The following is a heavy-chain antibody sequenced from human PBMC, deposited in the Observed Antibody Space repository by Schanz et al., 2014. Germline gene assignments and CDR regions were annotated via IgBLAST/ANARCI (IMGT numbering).Heavy chain of an antibody. CDR3: VRDSFFAFDY. V-gene: IGHV3-48*01. D-gene: IGHD3-3*01. Sequence: EVQLVESGGGLVQPGGSLRLSCAASGFMFSSYGMHWVRQAPGKGLEWVTYVSRSTPDIYYADSVKGRFTMSRDNAKNSVVLQMNSLRAEDTAVYCCVRDSFFAFDYWGQGTLVTVSS. J-gene: IGHJ4*02. CDR2: VSRSTPDI. CDR1: GFMFSSYG.